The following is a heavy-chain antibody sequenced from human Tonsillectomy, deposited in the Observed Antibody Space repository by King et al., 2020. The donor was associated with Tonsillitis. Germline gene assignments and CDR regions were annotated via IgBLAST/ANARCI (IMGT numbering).Heavy chain of an antibody. J-gene: IGHJ6*02. CDR3: AREGRIVGATGRRDNYYGMDV. Sequence: VQLVESGGGLVKPGGSLRLSCAASGFTFSGYTMNWVRQAPGKGLEWVSSITSSSTYINYADSVKGRFTISRDNVKNSLFLQMNSLRAEDTAVYYCAREGRIVGATGRRDNYYGMDVWGQGTTVTVSS. CDR1: GFTFSGYT. D-gene: IGHD1-26*01. V-gene: IGHV3-21*01. CDR2: ITSSSTYI.